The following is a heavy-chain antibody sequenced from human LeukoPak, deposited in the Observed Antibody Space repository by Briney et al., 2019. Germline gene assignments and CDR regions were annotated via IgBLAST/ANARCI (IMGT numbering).Heavy chain of an antibody. CDR1: GYTFTDYD. Sequence: ASVKVSCKASGYTFTDYDINWVRQATGQGLEWMGWMSPNSDTTGYAQKFQGRVTLTRDTSMSTAYMELSSLRAEDAAVYYCAKERSVVVPADYWGQGTLVTVSS. J-gene: IGHJ4*02. V-gene: IGHV1-8*03. CDR2: MSPNSDTT. D-gene: IGHD2-2*01. CDR3: AKERSVVVPADY.